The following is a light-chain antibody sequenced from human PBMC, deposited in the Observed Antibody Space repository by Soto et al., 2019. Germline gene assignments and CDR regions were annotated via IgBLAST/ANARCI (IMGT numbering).Light chain of an antibody. Sequence: EIVLTQSPGTLSLSPGERATLSCRASQSVSNNYLAWYQQKPGQAPRLLIYGASSRATGIPDRFSGSGSGTDFTLTISRLEPEDFAVYYCQQFRTFGQGTKVDI. J-gene: IGKJ1*01. CDR3: QQFRT. V-gene: IGKV3-20*01. CDR1: QSVSNNY. CDR2: GAS.